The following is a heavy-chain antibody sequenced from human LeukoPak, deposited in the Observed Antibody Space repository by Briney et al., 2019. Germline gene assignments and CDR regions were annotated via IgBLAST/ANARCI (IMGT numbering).Heavy chain of an antibody. V-gene: IGHV3-64D*06. CDR3: VNGAATGLIDY. J-gene: IGHJ4*02. D-gene: IGHD2-15*01. CDR1: GFTFSNYA. CDR2: ISNNEVVT. Sequence: GRSLRLSCSASGFTFSNYAIHWVRQTPGKGLEYVSAISNNEVVTYYADSVKGRFTISRDNSKNTAFLQMSSLRAEDTAVYYCVNGAATGLIDYWGQGTLVTVSS.